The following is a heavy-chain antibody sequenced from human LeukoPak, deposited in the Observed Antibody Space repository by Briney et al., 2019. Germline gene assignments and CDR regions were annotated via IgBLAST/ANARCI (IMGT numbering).Heavy chain of an antibody. CDR1: GGSISSSSYY. CDR2: IYYSGST. V-gene: IGHV4-39*07. J-gene: IGHJ5*02. D-gene: IGHD3-22*01. CDR3: ARVLGLYYYDSSGFNELGFDP. Sequence: ETLSLTCTVSGGSISSSSYYWGWIRQPPGKGLEWIGRIYYSGSTYYNPSFKSRVTISVDTSKNQFSLKLGSVTAADTAVYYCARVLGLYYYDSSGFNELGFDPWGQGTLVTVSS.